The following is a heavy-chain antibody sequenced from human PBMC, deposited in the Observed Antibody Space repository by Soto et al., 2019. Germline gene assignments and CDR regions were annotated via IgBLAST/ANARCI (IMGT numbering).Heavy chain of an antibody. D-gene: IGHD2-2*01. CDR3: AHFRGGVASF. Sequence: QITLNESGPTLVKPTQTLTLTCTFSGFSLSTRDVGVGWIRQPPGEALEWLGVVYWDDDKTYSPSLKSRLTITKDTSKNQVVLRMTKMDPVDTATYYCAHFRGGVASFWGQGTLVTVSS. CDR1: GFSLSTRDVG. CDR2: VYWDDDK. J-gene: IGHJ4*02. V-gene: IGHV2-5*02.